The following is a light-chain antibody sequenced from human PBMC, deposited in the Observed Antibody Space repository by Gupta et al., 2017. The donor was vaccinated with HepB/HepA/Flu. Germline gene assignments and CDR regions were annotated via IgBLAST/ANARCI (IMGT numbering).Light chain of an antibody. J-gene: IGKJ2*02. CDR2: KAS. V-gene: IGKV1-5*03. Sequence: DIQMTQSPSTLSASVGDRVTITCRASQSINDWLAWYQQKPGKAPNLLIYKASSLESGVPSRFSGSGSGTEFTLTISSLQPDDFATYYCQQYNTYPCNFGQGTKLEI. CDR3: QQYNTYPCN. CDR1: QSINDW.